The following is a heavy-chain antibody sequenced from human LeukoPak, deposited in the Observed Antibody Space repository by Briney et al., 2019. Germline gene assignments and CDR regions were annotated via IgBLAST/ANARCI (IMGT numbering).Heavy chain of an antibody. CDR3: ARVADTLGGAFDI. D-gene: IGHD3-16*01. CDR2: IYHSGST. V-gene: IGHV4-30-2*01. Sequence: PSQTPSLTCAVSGGSISSGGYSWSWIRQPPGKGLEWIGYIYHSGSTYYNPSLKSRVTISVDRSKNQFPLKLSSVTAADTAVYYCARVADTLGGAFDIWGQGTMVTVSS. CDR1: GGSISSGGYS. J-gene: IGHJ3*02.